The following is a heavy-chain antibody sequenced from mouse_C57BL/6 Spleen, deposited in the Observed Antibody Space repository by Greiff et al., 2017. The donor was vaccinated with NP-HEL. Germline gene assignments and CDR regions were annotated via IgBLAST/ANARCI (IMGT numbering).Heavy chain of an antibody. J-gene: IGHJ4*01. CDR1: GFTFSDAW. V-gene: IGHV6-6*01. CDR2: IRNKDNNHAT. Sequence: EVKVEESGGGLVQPGGSMKLSCAASGFTFSDAWMDWVRQSPEKGLEWVAEIRNKDNNHATYYAESVKGRFTISRDDSKSSVYLQMNSLRAEDTGIYYCTTKGYYAMDYWGQGTSVTVSS. CDR3: TTKGYYAMDY.